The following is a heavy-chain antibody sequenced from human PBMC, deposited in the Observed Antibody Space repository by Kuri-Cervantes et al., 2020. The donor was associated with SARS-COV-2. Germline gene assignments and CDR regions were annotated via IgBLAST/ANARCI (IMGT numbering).Heavy chain of an antibody. CDR3: ARDLYGVLYYFDY. CDR2: ISYDGSNK. CDR1: GFTFSSYA. J-gene: IGHJ4*02. D-gene: IGHD4-17*01. V-gene: IGHV3-30*04. Sequence: GESLKISCAASGFTFSSYAMHWVRQAPGKGLEWVAVISYDGSNKYYADSVKGRFTISRDKSKNTLYLQMNSLRAEDTAVYYCARDLYGVLYYFDYWGQGTLVTVSS.